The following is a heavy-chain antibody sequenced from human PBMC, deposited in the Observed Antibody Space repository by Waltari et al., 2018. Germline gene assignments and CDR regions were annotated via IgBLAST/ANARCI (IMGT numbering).Heavy chain of an antibody. CDR3: ARDLDSSSWYGAFDI. Sequence: QVQLVQSGAEVKRPGSSVKVSCKASGGPFSSYAISWVRQAPGQGLEWMGGSICFFCTANNAQKFQGRVTIPTDESTSTAYMELSSLRSEDTAVYYCARDLDSSSWYGAFDIWGQGTMVTVSS. D-gene: IGHD6-13*01. J-gene: IGHJ3*02. CDR1: GGPFSSYA. V-gene: IGHV1-69*05. CDR2: SICFFCTA.